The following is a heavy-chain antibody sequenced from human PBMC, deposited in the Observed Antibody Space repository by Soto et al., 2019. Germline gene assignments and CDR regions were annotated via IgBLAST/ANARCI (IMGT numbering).Heavy chain of an antibody. CDR2: ISGSGGST. CDR3: AKDENGYSYGYLFDY. CDR1: GFTFSSYA. J-gene: IGHJ4*02. D-gene: IGHD5-18*01. V-gene: IGHV3-23*01. Sequence: GGSLRLSCAASGFTFSSYAMRWLRQAPGKGLEWVSLISGSGGSTHYADSVKGRFTISRDNSKNTLYLQMNSLRAEDTAVYYCAKDENGYSYGYLFDYWGQGTLVTVSS.